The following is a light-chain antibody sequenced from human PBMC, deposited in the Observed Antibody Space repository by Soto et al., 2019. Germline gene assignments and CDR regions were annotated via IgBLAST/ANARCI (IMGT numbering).Light chain of an antibody. V-gene: IGKV1-9*01. CDR2: AAS. CDR3: QQLNSYPRFT. Sequence: DIQLTQSPSFLSASVGDRVTITCRASQGIRTYVAWYQQKPGKAPKLLIYAASTLQSGVPSRFSGSGSGTEFTLTISSLQPEDFATYYCQQLNSYPRFTFGPGTKVDIK. J-gene: IGKJ3*01. CDR1: QGIRTY.